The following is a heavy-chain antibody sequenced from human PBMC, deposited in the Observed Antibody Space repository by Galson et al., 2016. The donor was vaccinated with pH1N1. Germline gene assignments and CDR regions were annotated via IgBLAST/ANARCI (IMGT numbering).Heavy chain of an antibody. CDR2: IIPIYGTA. J-gene: IGHJ6*02. CDR3: ARPGRTETTKEGFAWGYGMDV. Sequence: SVKVSCKASGGSFAKYAVSWVRQAPGQGLEWMGRIIPIYGTANYAQKFRGRVTITADEYTTTVYMELNSLISEDTAIYYCARPGRTETTKEGFAWGYGMDVWGQGTTVTVSS. CDR1: GGSFAKYA. V-gene: IGHV1-69*13. D-gene: IGHD1-1*01.